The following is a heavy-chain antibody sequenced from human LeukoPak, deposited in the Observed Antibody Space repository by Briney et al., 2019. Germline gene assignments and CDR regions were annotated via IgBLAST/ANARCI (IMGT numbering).Heavy chain of an antibody. V-gene: IGHV3-23*01. CDR3: AKDVGGDYGSGSYENWFDP. CDR1: GFTFSSYA. J-gene: IGHJ5*02. CDR2: IVGSGGRT. Sequence: GGSLRLSCAASGFTFSSYAMSWVRQAPGKGLEWVSAIVGSGGRTYYTDSVKGRFTISRDNSKNTLYLQMNSLRDEDTAVYYCAKDVGGDYGSGSYENWFDPWGQGTLGTVSS. D-gene: IGHD3-10*01.